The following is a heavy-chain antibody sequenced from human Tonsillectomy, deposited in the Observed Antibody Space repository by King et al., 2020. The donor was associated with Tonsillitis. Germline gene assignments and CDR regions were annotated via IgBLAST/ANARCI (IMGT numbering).Heavy chain of an antibody. CDR1: GYSISSGYY. CDR3: ARVASGSSWYYFDY. CDR2: MYHSGST. Sequence: VQLQESGPGLVKPSETLSLTCTVSGYSISSGYYWGWIRQPPGKGLEWIGSMYHSGSTYCNPPLKSRVTISVDTSKNQFSLKGNSVTAADTAVYYCARVASGSSWYYFDYWGQGTLVTVSS. J-gene: IGHJ4*02. V-gene: IGHV4-38-2*02. D-gene: IGHD1-26*01.